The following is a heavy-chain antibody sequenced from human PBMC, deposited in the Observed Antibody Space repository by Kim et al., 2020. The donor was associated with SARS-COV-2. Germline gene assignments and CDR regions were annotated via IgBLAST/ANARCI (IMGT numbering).Heavy chain of an antibody. D-gene: IGHD6-13*01. CDR3: AREISGRQQLESGAAVS. CDR2: IIPIFGTA. J-gene: IGHJ4*02. CDR1: GGTFSSYA. Sequence: SVKVSCKASGGTFSSYAISWVRQAPGQGLEWMGGIIPIFGTANYAQKFQGRVTITADESTSTAYMELSSLRSEDTAVYYCAREISGRQQLESGAAVSWGQGTLVTVSS. V-gene: IGHV1-69*13.